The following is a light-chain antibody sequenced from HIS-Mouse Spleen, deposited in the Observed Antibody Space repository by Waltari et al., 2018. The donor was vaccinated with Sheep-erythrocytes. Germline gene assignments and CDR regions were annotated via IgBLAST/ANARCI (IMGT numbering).Light chain of an antibody. CDR2: RTK. CDR3: AAWDDSLSGPV. V-gene: IGLV1-47*01. Sequence: QSVLTQPPSASGTPGQRVTISCSGSSSNIGSNYVYWYQQLPGPAPKLLIYRTKQRPSGVPDRFSGSKSGTSASLAISGLRSEDEADYYCAAWDDSLSGPVFGGGTKLTVL. J-gene: IGLJ3*02. CDR1: SSNIGSNY.